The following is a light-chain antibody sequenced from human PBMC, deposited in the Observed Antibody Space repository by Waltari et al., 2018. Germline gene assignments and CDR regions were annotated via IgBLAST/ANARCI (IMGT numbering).Light chain of an antibody. CDR1: SGHSLFT. V-gene: IGLV4-69*01. J-gene: IGLJ3*02. CDR3: QTWAPGFNWV. Sequence: QFVLTQVPSASASLGASVRLTCTLSSGHSLFTIAWHQHHPQKGPRYLMKIYGDGRHDKGGGIPARFSGSSSGAERYLTISSLQSDDEADYYCQTWAPGFNWVFGGGTKLTVV. CDR2: IYGDGRH.